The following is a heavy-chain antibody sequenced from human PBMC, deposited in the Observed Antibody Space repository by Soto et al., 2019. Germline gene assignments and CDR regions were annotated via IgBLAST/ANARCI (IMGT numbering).Heavy chain of an antibody. V-gene: IGHV1-69*13. CDR2: IIPIFGTA. D-gene: IGHD6-19*01. Sequence: AASVKVSCKASGGTFSSYAISWVRQAPGQGLEWMGGIIPIFGTANYAQKFQGRVTITADESTSTAYMELSSLRSGDTAVYYCAREREYGAVAGKLDYWGQGTLVTVSS. CDR3: AREREYGAVAGKLDY. J-gene: IGHJ4*02. CDR1: GGTFSSYA.